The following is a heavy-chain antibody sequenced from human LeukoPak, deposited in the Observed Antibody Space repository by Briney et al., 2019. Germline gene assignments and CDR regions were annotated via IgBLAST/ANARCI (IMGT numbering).Heavy chain of an antibody. V-gene: IGHV4-30-2*01. CDR1: GGSISSGGYY. CDR2: INHSGNT. Sequence: SQTLSLTCTVSGGSISSGGYYWSWIRQPPGKGLEWIGEINHSGNTNYNPSLKSRVTISVDTSKNQFSLKLSSVTAADTAVYFCARGPVVVTARVYWYFDLWGRGTLVTVSS. CDR3: ARGPVVVTARVYWYFDL. J-gene: IGHJ2*01. D-gene: IGHD2-21*02.